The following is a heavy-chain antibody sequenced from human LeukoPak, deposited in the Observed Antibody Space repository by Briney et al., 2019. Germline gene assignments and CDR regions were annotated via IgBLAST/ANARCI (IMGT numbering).Heavy chain of an antibody. CDR2: IYYSGST. CDR3: ARDRPHTNYYYYGMDV. J-gene: IGHJ6*02. CDR1: GGSISSGGYY. V-gene: IGHV4-31*03. D-gene: IGHD3-3*01. Sequence: SETLSLTCTVSGGSISSGGYYWSWIRRHPGKGLEWIGYIYYSGSTYYNPSLKSRVTISVDTSKNQFSLKLSSVTAADTAVYYCARDRPHTNYYYYGMDVWGQGTTVTVSS.